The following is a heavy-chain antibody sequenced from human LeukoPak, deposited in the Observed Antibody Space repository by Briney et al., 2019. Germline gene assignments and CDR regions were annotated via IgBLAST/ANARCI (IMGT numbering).Heavy chain of an antibody. D-gene: IGHD6-19*01. CDR3: ARGRYSSGWSHAGFDY. Sequence: GGSLRLSCAASGFTFSDYYMSWIRQAPGKGLEWVSYIISSSSYTNYADSVKGRFTISRDNAKNSLYLQMNSLRAEDTAVYYCARGRYSSGWSHAGFDYWGQGTLVTVSS. CDR2: IISSSSYT. V-gene: IGHV3-11*06. J-gene: IGHJ4*02. CDR1: GFTFSDYY.